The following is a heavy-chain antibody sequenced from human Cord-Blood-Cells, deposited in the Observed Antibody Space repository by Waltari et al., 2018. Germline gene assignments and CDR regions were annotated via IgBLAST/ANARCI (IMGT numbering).Heavy chain of an antibody. V-gene: IGHV3-7*01. Sequence: EVQLVESGGGLVQPGGSLRLSCAASGFTFSSHWMSWVRQAPGKGREWVANIKQDGSEKYYVDSVKGRFTISRDNAKNSLYLQMNSLRAEDTAVYYCARDPGLDAFDIWGQGIMVTVSS. CDR1: GFTFSSHW. CDR3: ARDPGLDAFDI. J-gene: IGHJ3*02. D-gene: IGHD2-21*02. CDR2: IKQDGSEK.